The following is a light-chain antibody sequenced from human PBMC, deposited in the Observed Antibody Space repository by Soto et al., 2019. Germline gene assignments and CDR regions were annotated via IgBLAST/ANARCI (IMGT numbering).Light chain of an antibody. Sequence: NFMLSQPHSVSESPGKTVTISCTRSSGSIASSYVQWYQQRPGSSPTTLIYEDNQRPSGVPDRFSGSIDSSSNSASLTISGLKTEDEADYYCQSSDSNSPWVFGGGTKLTVL. J-gene: IGLJ3*02. CDR1: SGSIASSY. CDR2: EDN. V-gene: IGLV6-57*01. CDR3: QSSDSNSPWV.